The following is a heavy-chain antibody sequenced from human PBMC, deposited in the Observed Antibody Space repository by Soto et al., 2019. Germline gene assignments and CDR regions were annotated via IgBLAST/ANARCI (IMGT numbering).Heavy chain of an antibody. CDR2: IYPGDSGR. Sequence: GESLKISCKGSGYTFTSNWIGWVRQMPGKGLEWMGAIYPGDSGRRYSPSFQGQVTMSADKYISTAYLQWSSLKATDTAMYYCARCTHGASTVCYYLDVWGQGTTVTVSS. CDR1: GYTFTSNW. J-gene: IGHJ6*02. V-gene: IGHV5-51*01. CDR3: ARCTHGASTVCYYLDV. D-gene: IGHD2-2*01.